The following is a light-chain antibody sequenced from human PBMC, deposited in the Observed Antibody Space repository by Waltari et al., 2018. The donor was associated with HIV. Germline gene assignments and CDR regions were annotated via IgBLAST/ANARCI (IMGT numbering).Light chain of an antibody. CDR3: QQYNSYPWT. CDR2: RAS. V-gene: IGKV1-5*03. CDR1: QSVRSW. Sequence: DIQMTQSPSTLSASTGDRLNITCRASQSVRSWLAWYQQRPGKAPKLLIYRASSLHSGVPSRFSGSGSGTEFTLTISSLQPDDFATYFCQQYNSYPWTFGQGTKVEIK. J-gene: IGKJ1*01.